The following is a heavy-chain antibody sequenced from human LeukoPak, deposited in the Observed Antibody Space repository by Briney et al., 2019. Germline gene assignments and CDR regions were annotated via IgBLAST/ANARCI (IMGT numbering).Heavy chain of an antibody. V-gene: IGHV4-34*01. D-gene: IGHD5-12*01. J-gene: IGHJ6*03. Sequence: SETLSLTCAVYGGSFSGYYWSWIRQPPGKGLEWIGEINHSGSTNYNPSLKSRVTISVDTSKNQFSLKLSSVTAADTAVYYCASYIVATMRGYYYYYMDVWGKGTTVTVSS. CDR2: INHSGST. CDR3: ASYIVATMRGYYYYYMDV. CDR1: GGSFSGYY.